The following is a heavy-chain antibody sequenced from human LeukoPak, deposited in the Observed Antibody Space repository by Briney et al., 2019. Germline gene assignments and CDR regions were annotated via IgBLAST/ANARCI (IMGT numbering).Heavy chain of an antibody. CDR1: GGSFSGYY. D-gene: IGHD3-22*01. J-gene: IGHJ4*02. V-gene: IGHV4-34*01. CDR3: ARHTLNYYDSSGYYDY. CDR2: INHSGST. Sequence: PSETLSLTCAVYGGSFSGYYWSWIRQPPGKGLGWIGEINHSGSTNYNPSLKSRVTISVDTSKNQFSLKLSSVTAADTAVYYCARHTLNYYDSSGYYDYWGQGTLVTVSS.